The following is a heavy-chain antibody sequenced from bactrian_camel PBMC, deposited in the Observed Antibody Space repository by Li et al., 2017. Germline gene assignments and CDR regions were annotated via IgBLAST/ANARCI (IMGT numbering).Heavy chain of an antibody. D-gene: IGHD4*01. V-gene: IGHV3S40*01. CDR1: GFQFSSSD. Sequence: VQLVESGGGLVQPGGFVRLSCAASGFQFSSSDMSWVRQAPGKGLEWVSGIVKGGGKTYYADSIGGRFTISVDNAKNTLSLQMNSLKPEDTAMYYCAAVSRHLFAFDYYWGQGTQVTVS. CDR2: IVKGGGKT. CDR3: AAVSRHLFAFDYY. J-gene: IGHJ4*01.